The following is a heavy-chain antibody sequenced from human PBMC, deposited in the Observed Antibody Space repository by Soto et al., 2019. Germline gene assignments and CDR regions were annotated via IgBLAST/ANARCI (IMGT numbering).Heavy chain of an antibody. V-gene: IGHV3-23*01. Sequence: DVQLLESGGGLVQPGGSLRLSCAASGFTFSDYAMTWVRQAPGKGPEWVSSIGGVGTDRYYADSVKGRFTSSRDNSKNTLFLQMSSLRSDDTAVYYCANDAVPYNGKWDWFDPWGQGTLVTVSS. CDR2: IGGVGTDR. CDR1: GFTFSDYA. J-gene: IGHJ5*02. D-gene: IGHD1-20*01. CDR3: ANDAVPYNGKWDWFDP.